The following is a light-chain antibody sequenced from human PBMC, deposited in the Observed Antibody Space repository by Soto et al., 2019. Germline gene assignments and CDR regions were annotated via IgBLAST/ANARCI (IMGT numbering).Light chain of an antibody. V-gene: IGLV2-14*01. J-gene: IGLJ2*01. CDR3: GSYSSSATLV. Sequence: QSALTQPASVSGSPGQSINISCAGTASDIGGFNYVSWYQQYPGEAPKLLLYEVSNRPSGISKRFSGSKSGTTASLTISGLQAADEADYYCGSYSSSATLVFGGGTQLTVL. CDR1: ASDIGGFNY. CDR2: EVS.